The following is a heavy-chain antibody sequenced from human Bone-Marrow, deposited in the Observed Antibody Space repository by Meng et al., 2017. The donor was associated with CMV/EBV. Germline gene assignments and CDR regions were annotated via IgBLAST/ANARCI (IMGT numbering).Heavy chain of an antibody. J-gene: IGHJ4*02. CDR3: ARVTERWDQQEVCDY. D-gene: IGHD2-21*02. Sequence: SVKVSCKASGGTFSSYTISWVRQAPGQGLEWMGRIIPILGIANYAQKFQGRVTITADKSTSTAYMELSSLRSEDTAVYYCARVTERWDQQEVCDYWGQGTLVTVSS. CDR2: IIPILGIA. V-gene: IGHV1-69*02. CDR1: GGTFSSYT.